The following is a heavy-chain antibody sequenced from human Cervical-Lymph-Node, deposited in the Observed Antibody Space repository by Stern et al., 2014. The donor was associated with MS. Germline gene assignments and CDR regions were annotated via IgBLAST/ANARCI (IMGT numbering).Heavy chain of an antibody. J-gene: IGHJ4*02. D-gene: IGHD1-26*01. CDR3: ARVRGSWAGGANY. CDR1: GFTFSSYT. Sequence: VQLVESGGGLVQPGGSLRLSCAASGFTFSSYTMNWVRQAPGKGLEWVSYISSSSSTIYYADSVKGRFTISRDNAKNSLYLQMNSLRAEDTAVYYCARVRGSWAGGANYWGQGTLVTVSS. V-gene: IGHV3-48*01. CDR2: ISSSSSTI.